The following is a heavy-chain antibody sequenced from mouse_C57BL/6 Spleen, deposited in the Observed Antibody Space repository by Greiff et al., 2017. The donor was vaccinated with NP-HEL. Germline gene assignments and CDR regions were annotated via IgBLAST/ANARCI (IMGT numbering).Heavy chain of an antibody. Sequence: QVHVKQSGAELVKPGASVKMSCKASGYTFTSYWITWVKQRPGQGLEWIGDIYPGSGSTNYNEKFKSKATLTVDTSSSTAYMQLSSLTSEDSAVYYCARDYGSSSRWYFDVWGTGTTVTVSS. J-gene: IGHJ1*03. D-gene: IGHD1-1*01. CDR2: IYPGSGST. CDR3: ARDYGSSSRWYFDV. V-gene: IGHV1-55*01. CDR1: GYTFTSYW.